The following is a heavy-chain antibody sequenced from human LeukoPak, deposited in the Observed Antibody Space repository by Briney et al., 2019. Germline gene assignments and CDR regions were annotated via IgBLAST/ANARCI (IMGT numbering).Heavy chain of an antibody. CDR2: ISGSGGST. D-gene: IGHD3-10*01. CDR1: GFTFSSYA. V-gene: IGHV3-23*01. Sequence: PGGSLRLSCAASGFTFSSYAMSWVRQAPGKGLEWVSAISGSGGSTYYADSVKGRFTISRDNSKNTLYLQMNSLRAEDTAVYYCAKQGAYGSGSYPGFDYWGQGTLVTVSS. J-gene: IGHJ4*02. CDR3: AKQGAYGSGSYPGFDY.